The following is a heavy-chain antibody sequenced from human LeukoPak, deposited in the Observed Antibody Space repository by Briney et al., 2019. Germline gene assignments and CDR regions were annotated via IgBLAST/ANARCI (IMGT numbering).Heavy chain of an antibody. D-gene: IGHD6-13*01. CDR1: GFTFSSYS. Sequence: KAGGSLRLSCAASGFTFSSYSMNWVRQAPGKGLEWVSSISSSSSYIYYADSVKGRFTISRDNAKNSLYLQMNSLRAEDTAVYYCASSVSSSWPYYYYYMDVWGKGTTVTVSS. CDR2: ISSSSSYI. J-gene: IGHJ6*03. V-gene: IGHV3-21*01. CDR3: ASSVSSSWPYYYYYMDV.